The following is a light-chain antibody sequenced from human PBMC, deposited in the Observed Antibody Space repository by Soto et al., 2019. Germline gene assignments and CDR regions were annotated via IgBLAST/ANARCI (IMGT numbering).Light chain of an antibody. CDR1: SGHSSYA. J-gene: IGLJ2*01. CDR2: LNSDGSH. Sequence: QLVLTQSPSASASLGASVKLTCTLSSGHSSYAIAWHQQQPEKGPRYLMKLNSDGSHSKGDGNPDRFSGSSSGAERYLTISSLQSEDGADYYCQTWGTDIVVFGGGTKVTVL. CDR3: QTWGTDIVV. V-gene: IGLV4-69*01.